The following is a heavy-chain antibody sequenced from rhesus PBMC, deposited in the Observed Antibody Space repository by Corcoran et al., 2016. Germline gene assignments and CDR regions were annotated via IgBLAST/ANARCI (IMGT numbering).Heavy chain of an antibody. Sequence: EVQLVESGGGLVQPGGSLRLSCAASGFTFSSSAMHWVRQAYGKGLEWVGSIRSKSNNYETGYAASVKGSFTISRDDSKNTAYLQMNSLKTEDTAVYYCATYGSSYYYFDYWGQGVLVTVSS. CDR3: ATYGSSYYYFDY. V-gene: IGHV3-118*01. CDR2: IRSKSNNYET. CDR1: GFTFSSSA. J-gene: IGHJ4*01. D-gene: IGHD4-29*01.